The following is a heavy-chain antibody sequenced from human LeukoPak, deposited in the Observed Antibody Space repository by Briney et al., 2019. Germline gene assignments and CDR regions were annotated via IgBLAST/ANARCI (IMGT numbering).Heavy chain of an antibody. V-gene: IGHV7-4-1*02. J-gene: IGHJ3*02. CDR3: AREILRFDI. Sequence: ASVKVSCKASGYSFNSQGMNWVRQAPGQGLAWMGWINTDSGNPTYAQGFTGRFVFSLDSSVSTAYLQISNLMPEDTAKYYCAREILRFDIWGQGTMVTVSS. CDR1: GYSFNSQG. CDR2: INTDSGNP.